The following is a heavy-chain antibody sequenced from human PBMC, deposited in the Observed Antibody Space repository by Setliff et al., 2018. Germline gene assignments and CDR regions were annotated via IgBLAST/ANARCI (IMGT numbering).Heavy chain of an antibody. V-gene: IGHV4-34*01. CDR2: INHSGSI. D-gene: IGHD3-3*01. CDR1: GGSFSDYY. Sequence: SETLSLTCTVYGGSFSDYYWGWVRQPPGKGLEWIGEINHSGSINYIPSLKSRLTISVDTSKNQFFLKLSSVTAADTAMYYCRFWSGYYKNDYWGQGTLVTVSS. J-gene: IGHJ4*02. CDR3: RFWSGYYKNDY.